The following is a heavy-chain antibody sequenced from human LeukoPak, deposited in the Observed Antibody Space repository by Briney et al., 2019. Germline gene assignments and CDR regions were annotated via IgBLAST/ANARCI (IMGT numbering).Heavy chain of an antibody. V-gene: IGHV4-30-4*01. J-gene: IGHJ4*02. Sequence: SQTLSLTCTVSGGSISSGDYYWSWIRRPPGKGLEWIGYIYYSGSTYYNPSLKSRVTISVDTSRNQFSLKLNSVTAADTAVYYCARTGGTIDYWGQGTLVTVSS. CDR3: ARTGGTIDY. CDR2: IYYSGST. D-gene: IGHD2-8*02. CDR1: GGSISSGDYY.